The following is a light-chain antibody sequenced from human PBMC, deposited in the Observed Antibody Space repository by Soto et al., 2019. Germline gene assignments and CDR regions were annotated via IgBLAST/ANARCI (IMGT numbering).Light chain of an antibody. CDR3: QQYGTSPPVYT. CDR1: QSISSTY. CDR2: GAY. Sequence: EIVLTQSPGTLSLSPGERATLSSRASQSISSTYLAWYQQKPGQAPRLLIYGAYSRATGIPDRFSGSGSGTDFTLIISRLEPEDFAVYYCQQYGTSPPVYTFGQGTKLEIK. V-gene: IGKV3-20*01. J-gene: IGKJ2*01.